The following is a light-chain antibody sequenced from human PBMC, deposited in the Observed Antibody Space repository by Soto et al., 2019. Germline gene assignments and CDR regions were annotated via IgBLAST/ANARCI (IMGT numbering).Light chain of an antibody. V-gene: IGKV3-11*01. CDR2: DVS. J-gene: IGKJ4*01. CDR1: QSVSAY. CDR3: QQRVHWLT. Sequence: VLTQSPASLSLYPGERATLSCRASQSVSAYLAWYQQKAGQAPRLLIYDVSNRAPGIPARFTGSGSGTDFTLTISSLEPEDSAVYYCQQRVHWLTFGGGTKVDIK.